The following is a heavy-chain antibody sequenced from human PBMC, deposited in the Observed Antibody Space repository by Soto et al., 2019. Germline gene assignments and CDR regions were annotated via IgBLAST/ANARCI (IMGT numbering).Heavy chain of an antibody. CDR2: IKQDGSEK. D-gene: IGHD3-3*01. CDR1: GFTFSSYW. J-gene: IGHJ1*01. CDR3: ARGGAPYYDFWSGPIPYFQH. V-gene: IGHV3-7*01. Sequence: GSLRLSCAASGFTFSSYWMSWVRQAPGKGLEWVANIKQDGSEKYYVDSVKGRFTISRDNAKNSLYLQMNSLRAEDTAVYYCARGGAPYYDFWSGPIPYFQHWGQGTLVTVSS.